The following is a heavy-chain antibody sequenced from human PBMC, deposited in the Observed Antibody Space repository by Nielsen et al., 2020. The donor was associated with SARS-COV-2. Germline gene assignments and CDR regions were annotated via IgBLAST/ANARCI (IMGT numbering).Heavy chain of an antibody. D-gene: IGHD6-13*01. CDR2: ISVSSIYK. J-gene: IGHJ4*02. Sequence: ETLSLTCTVSGGSISSSSYYWGWVRQAPGTGLEWVASISVSSIYKYYADSVKGRFTISRDNAQNSLYLQMNSPRAEDTAVYFCARSPDRAAAGDYWGQGTLVTVSS. CDR3: ARSPDRAAAGDY. V-gene: IGHV3-21*01. CDR1: GGSISSSSYY.